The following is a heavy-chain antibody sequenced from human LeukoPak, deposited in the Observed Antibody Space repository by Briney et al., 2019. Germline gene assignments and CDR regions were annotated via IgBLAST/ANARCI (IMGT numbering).Heavy chain of an antibody. CDR1: GYSISSGYY. V-gene: IGHV4-38-2*02. CDR2: IYHSGST. J-gene: IGHJ5*02. CDR3: ARGLGPGNWFDP. Sequence: SKTLSLTCTVSGYSISSGYYWGWIRQPPGKGLEWIGSIYHSGSTFYNPSLKSRVTISVDTSKNQFSLKLSSVTAADTAMFYCARGLGPGNWFDPWGQGTLVTVSS. D-gene: IGHD3-10*01.